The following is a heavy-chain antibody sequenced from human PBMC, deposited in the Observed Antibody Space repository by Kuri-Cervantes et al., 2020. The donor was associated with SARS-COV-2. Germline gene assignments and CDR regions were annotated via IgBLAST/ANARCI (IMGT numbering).Heavy chain of an antibody. D-gene: IGHD6-6*01. V-gene: IGHV3-30*03. CDR2: ISYDGSNK. Sequence: LSLTCAASGFTFTSFAMHWVRQAPGKGLEWVSLISYDGSNKFYADSVKGRFTISRDNSKNMLFLQMDSLRAEDTAVYYCASSLVWSYFDYWGQGTLVTVSS. J-gene: IGHJ4*02. CDR1: GFTFTSFA. CDR3: ASSLVWSYFDY.